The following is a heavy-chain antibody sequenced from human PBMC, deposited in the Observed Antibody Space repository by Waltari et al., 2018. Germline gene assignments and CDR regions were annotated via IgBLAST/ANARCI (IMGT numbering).Heavy chain of an antibody. CDR3: ATTIISPGAFDV. CDR2: ISYEGSDK. J-gene: IGHJ3*01. Sequence: VQSGGSLRLSCSASGFTFSDRGMHWVRQAPGKGLEWVAFISYEGSDKVFGVSVKGRFTISRDNAKNTVSLLMNSLKSEDTAVYYCATTIISPGAFDVWGQGTMVSVSS. V-gene: IGHV3-30*03. D-gene: IGHD1-1*01. CDR1: GFTFSDRG.